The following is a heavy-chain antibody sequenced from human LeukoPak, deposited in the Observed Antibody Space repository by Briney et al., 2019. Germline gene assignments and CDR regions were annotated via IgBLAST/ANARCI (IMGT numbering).Heavy chain of an antibody. CDR3: AKDRPYITSWYGCSTP. CDR1: GFSLSSYG. V-gene: IGHV3-23*01. CDR2: LSDSGGGT. J-gene: IGHJ5*02. Sequence: PGGSLRLSCAASGFSLSSYGMTWVRQAPGKQLEWVSTLSDSGGGTYYADSVKGRFTISRDNSRNTLYLQMHSLRVEDTVVYYCAKDRPYITSWYGCSTPWGQGTLVTVSS. D-gene: IGHD6-13*01.